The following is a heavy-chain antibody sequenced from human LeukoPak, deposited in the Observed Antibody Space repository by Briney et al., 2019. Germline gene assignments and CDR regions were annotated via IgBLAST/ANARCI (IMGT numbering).Heavy chain of an antibody. D-gene: IGHD3-10*01. V-gene: IGHV1-2*02. J-gene: IGHJ5*02. CDR1: GYAFSSLY. CDR3: ARGDYYGSPKVVAA. CDR2: IDPNSGGT. Sequence: GASVKVSCKPSGYAFSSLYIHWVRQAPGQGLEWMGWIDPNSGGTVSAQKFQGRVTMTKDTSISTVSMELNRLKSDDTAVYYCARGDYYGSPKVVAAWGQGTLVTVSS.